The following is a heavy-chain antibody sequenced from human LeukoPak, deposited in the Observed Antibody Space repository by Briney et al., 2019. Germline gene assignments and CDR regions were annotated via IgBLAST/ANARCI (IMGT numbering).Heavy chain of an antibody. Sequence: SETLSLTCTVSGGSISSANFYWGWIRQPPGKGLDWIGSIYYSGSTYCNSSLKSRATISVDTSKNQFSLKLSSVTAADTAVYYCARLLLSAGWFDPWGQGTLVTVSS. CDR1: GGSISSANFY. J-gene: IGHJ5*02. CDR2: IYYSGST. V-gene: IGHV4-39*01. D-gene: IGHD2/OR15-2a*01. CDR3: ARLLLSAGWFDP.